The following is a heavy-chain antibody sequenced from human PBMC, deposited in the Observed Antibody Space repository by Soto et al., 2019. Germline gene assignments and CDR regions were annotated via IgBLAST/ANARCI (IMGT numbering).Heavy chain of an antibody. CDR1: GGTFSSYA. Sequence: QVQLVQSGAEVKKPGSSVKVSCKASGGTFSSYAISWVRQAPGQGLEWMGGIIPIFGTANYAQKFQGRVTITADESTSAAYMELSRMGAEEKAVYYCARGLGGKAAACTLPYYHDIDFWGQGTTLTVSS. CDR2: IIPIFGTA. J-gene: IGHJ6*01. D-gene: IGHD6-13*01. V-gene: IGHV1-69*01. CDR3: ARGLGGKAAACTLPYYHDIDF.